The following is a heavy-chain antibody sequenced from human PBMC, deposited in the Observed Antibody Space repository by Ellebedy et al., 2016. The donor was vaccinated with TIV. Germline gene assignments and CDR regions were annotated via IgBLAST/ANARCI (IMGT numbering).Heavy chain of an antibody. CDR3: ANSESQLRLFAE. V-gene: IGHV4-39*07. CDR2: IYQSGST. J-gene: IGHJ4*01. CDR1: GGSFNPFIYQ. Sequence: MPSETLSLTCTVSGGSFNPFIYQGVWMRQSPGMGLEWIGSIYQSGSTVYNPSLGGRVTMTVDTSKKQFSLRLTSVTAADTAVYFCANSESQLRLFAEWGQGTLVTVSS. D-gene: IGHD1-26*01.